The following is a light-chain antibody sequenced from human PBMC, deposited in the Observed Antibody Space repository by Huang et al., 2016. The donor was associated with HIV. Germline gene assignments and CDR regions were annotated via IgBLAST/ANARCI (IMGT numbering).Light chain of an antibody. CDR1: QRISDW. Sequence: DIQMTQSPSTLSASVGDRVTITCRASQRISDWLAWYHHRPGRAPNVLIYQASTLQSGVPSRFSGSGSGTEFTLTIDNLQPDDFATYYCQQYHSYPYTFGQGTQLEIK. V-gene: IGKV1-5*03. CDR3: QQYHSYPYT. CDR2: QAS. J-gene: IGKJ2*01.